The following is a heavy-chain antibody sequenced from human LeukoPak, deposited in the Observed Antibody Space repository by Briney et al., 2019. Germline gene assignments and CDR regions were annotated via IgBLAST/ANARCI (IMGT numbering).Heavy chain of an antibody. CDR2: IYPGDSDT. Sequence: KPGESLKISCKGSGYSFTSYWIGWVRQMPGKGLEWMGIIYPGDSDTRYSPSFQGQVTISADKSISTAYLQWSSLKASDTAMYYCASHYRPSCGGDCYSNAFDIWGQGTMVTVSS. V-gene: IGHV5-51*03. D-gene: IGHD2-21*01. CDR3: ASHYRPSCGGDCYSNAFDI. CDR1: GYSFTSYW. J-gene: IGHJ3*02.